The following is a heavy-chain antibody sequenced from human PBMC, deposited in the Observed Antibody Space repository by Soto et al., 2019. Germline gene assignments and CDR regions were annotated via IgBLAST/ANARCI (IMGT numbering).Heavy chain of an antibody. J-gene: IGHJ4*02. Sequence: PSETLSLTCAVYGGSFSGYYWSWIRQPPGKGLEWIGEINHSGSTNYNPSLKSRVTISVDTSKNQFSLKLSSVTAADTAVYYCARSVVGPSPLDYWGQGTLVTVSS. CDR2: INHSGST. CDR3: ARSVVGPSPLDY. V-gene: IGHV4-34*01. CDR1: GGSFSGYY. D-gene: IGHD2-2*01.